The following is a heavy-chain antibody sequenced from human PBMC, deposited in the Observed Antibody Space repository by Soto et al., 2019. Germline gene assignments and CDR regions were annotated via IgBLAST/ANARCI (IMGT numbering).Heavy chain of an antibody. V-gene: IGHV1-18*01. CDR2: ISGYNGNT. CDR3: ARDKGYCFGWSSCSGMDV. Sequence: ASVKVSCKASGYTFSNFGLSWVRQAPGQGLEWMGWISGYNGNTNSAQKFQGRVTMTTDTSTTTAYMEVRSLTSDDTAVYYCARDKGYCFGWSSCSGMDVWGQGTTVTVSS. D-gene: IGHD5-18*01. J-gene: IGHJ6*02. CDR1: GYTFSNFG.